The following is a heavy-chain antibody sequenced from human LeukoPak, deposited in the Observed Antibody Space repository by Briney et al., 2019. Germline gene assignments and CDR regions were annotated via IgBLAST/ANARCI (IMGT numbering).Heavy chain of an antibody. V-gene: IGHV1-69*04. CDR2: IIPMLSIT. Sequence: SVKVSCKASGYTFTSYGISWVRQAPGQGLEWMGRIIPMLSITNYAQKFQGRVTITADKSASTAYMELSSLISEDTAVYYCARGYCSSSGCYNDFDYWGQGTLVTVSS. CDR3: ARGYCSSSGCYNDFDY. CDR1: GYTFTSYG. J-gene: IGHJ4*02. D-gene: IGHD2-2*02.